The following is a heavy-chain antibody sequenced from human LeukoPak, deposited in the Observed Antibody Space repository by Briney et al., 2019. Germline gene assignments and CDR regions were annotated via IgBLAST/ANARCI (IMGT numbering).Heavy chain of an antibody. CDR3: ARDVVVVPAAQKAYYYYYMDV. CDR2: INSDGSST. V-gene: IGHV3-74*01. Sequence: PGGSLRLSCAASGFTFSSYWMHWVRHAPGKGLVWVSRINSDGSSTSYADSVKGRFTISRDNAKNTLYLQMNSLRAEDTAVYYCARDVVVVPAAQKAYYYYYMDVWGKGTTVTVSS. J-gene: IGHJ6*03. D-gene: IGHD2-2*01. CDR1: GFTFSSYW.